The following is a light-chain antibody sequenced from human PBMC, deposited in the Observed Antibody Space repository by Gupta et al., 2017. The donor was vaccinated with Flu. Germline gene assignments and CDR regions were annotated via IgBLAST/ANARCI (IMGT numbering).Light chain of an antibody. CDR1: QSILYSPNNKNY. J-gene: IGKJ1*01. Sequence: VSLGERATINCKSSQSILYSPNNKNYLAWYQQKPGQPPKLLIYWASTRESGVPDRFSGSGSGTDFTLTISSLQAEDVAVYYCQQYYTTRTFGQGTKVEIK. V-gene: IGKV4-1*01. CDR3: QQYYTTRT. CDR2: WAS.